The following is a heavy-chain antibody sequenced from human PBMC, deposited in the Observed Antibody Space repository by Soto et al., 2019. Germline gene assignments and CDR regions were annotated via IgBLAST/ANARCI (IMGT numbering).Heavy chain of an antibody. CDR1: GYTFTGYY. Sequence: ASVKVSCKASGYTFTGYYMHWVRRAPGQGLEWMGWINPNSGGTSYAQKFQGWVTMTRDTSISTAYMELSRLRSDDTAVYYCARDSGGAIVVVPAAYGMDVWGQGTTVTVSS. J-gene: IGHJ6*02. V-gene: IGHV1-2*04. CDR3: ARDSGGAIVVVPAAYGMDV. CDR2: INPNSGGT. D-gene: IGHD2-2*01.